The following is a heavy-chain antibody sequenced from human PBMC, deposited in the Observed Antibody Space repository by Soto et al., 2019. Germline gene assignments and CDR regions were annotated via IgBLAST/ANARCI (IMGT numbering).Heavy chain of an antibody. V-gene: IGHV1-18*01. CDR3: ARAFGSTDY. J-gene: IGHJ4*02. D-gene: IGHD6-13*01. CDR1: GYTFSSYG. CDR2: ISGYNSIT. Sequence: QVQLVQSGAEVKKPGASVKVSCVASGYTFSSYGISWVRQAPGQGFEWMGWISGYNSITRYAQKFQGRVTMTTDTSTSTAYMELRSLRSDDTAVYYCARAFGSTDYWGQGTLVTVSS.